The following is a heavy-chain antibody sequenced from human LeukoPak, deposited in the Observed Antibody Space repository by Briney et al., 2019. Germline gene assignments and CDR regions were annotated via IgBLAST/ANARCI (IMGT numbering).Heavy chain of an antibody. J-gene: IGHJ5*02. CDR1: GYTFTNYG. CDR2: ISTYNGNT. CDR3: ARTGIAAALGDWLDP. V-gene: IGHV1-18*01. D-gene: IGHD6-13*01. Sequence: ASVKVSCKSSGYTFTNYGISLVRQAPGQGLEWMGWISTYNGNTNNAQRFQGRVTMTTDTSTRTAYMELRSLNSDDTAVYYCARTGIAAALGDWLDPWGQGTLVTVSS.